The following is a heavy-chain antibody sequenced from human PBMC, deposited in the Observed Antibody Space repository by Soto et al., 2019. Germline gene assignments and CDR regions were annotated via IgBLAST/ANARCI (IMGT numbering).Heavy chain of an antibody. CDR1: GFTFSSYW. V-gene: IGHV3-7*01. Sequence: EVQLVESGGGLVQPGGSLRLSCAASGFTFSSYWMRWVRQAPGKGLEWVANIKQDGSEKYYVDSVKGRFTTSRDNAKNSLVLEMNSLRAKDTAVYYCATGGEVVAATVYWGQGTLVTVSS. CDR2: IKQDGSEK. D-gene: IGHD2-15*01. J-gene: IGHJ4*02. CDR3: ATGGEVVAATVY.